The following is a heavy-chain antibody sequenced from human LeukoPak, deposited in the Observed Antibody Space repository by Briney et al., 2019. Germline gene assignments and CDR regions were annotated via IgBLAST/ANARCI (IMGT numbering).Heavy chain of an antibody. D-gene: IGHD3-10*01. CDR1: GVSIRGSNYY. CDR2: IHYSGTT. CDR3: ARHGSGNYYKFDP. Sequence: SETLSLTCNVSGVSIRGSNYYWGLIRQPPGKGLQWIGSIHYSGTTYYNPSLKSRVTISVDTPKNQLALNLSSVTAADTAVYYCARHGSGNYYKFDPWGQGALVSVSS. V-gene: IGHV4-39*01. J-gene: IGHJ5*02.